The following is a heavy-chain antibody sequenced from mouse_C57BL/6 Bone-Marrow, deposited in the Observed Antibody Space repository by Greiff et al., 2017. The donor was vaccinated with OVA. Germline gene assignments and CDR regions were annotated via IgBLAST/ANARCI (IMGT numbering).Heavy chain of an antibody. CDR2: ISDGGSYT. D-gene: IGHD1-1*01. Sequence: EVMLVESGGGLVKPGGSLKLSCAASGFTFSSYAMSWVRQTPEKRLEWVATISDGGSYTYYPDNVKGRFTISRDNAKNNLYLQMSHLKSEDTAMYYCARERGELLRSFAYWGQGTLVTVSA. J-gene: IGHJ3*01. CDR1: GFTFSSYA. V-gene: IGHV5-4*01. CDR3: ARERGELLRSFAY.